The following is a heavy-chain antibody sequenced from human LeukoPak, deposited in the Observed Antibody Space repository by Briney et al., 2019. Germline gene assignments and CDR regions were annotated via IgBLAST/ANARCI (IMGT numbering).Heavy chain of an antibody. CDR3: ARSPLGWYYDNSGQYYFDT. D-gene: IGHD3-22*01. V-gene: IGHV4-59*08. CDR1: GGSISGYY. Sequence: SETLSLTCTVSGGSISGYYWSWIRQPPGKRLEWIAYISFTGNTNYNPSLKSRVTISLDTSKTHFSLTLSSLTAADTAVYYCARSPLGWYYDNSGQYYFDTWGQGALVTVSS. CDR2: ISFTGNT. J-gene: IGHJ4*02.